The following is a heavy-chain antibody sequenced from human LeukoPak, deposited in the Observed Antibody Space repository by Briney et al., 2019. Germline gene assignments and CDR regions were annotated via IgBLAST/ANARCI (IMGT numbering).Heavy chain of an antibody. CDR1: GGSVGSNY. CDR3: ARGSGWYPH. V-gene: IGHV4-59*02. J-gene: IGHJ1*01. D-gene: IGHD6-19*01. Sequence: SETLSLTCSVSGGSVGSNYWSWVRQPPGKGLEWIGYISYSGDTKYNPSLKSRLSMSVDTSKNQCTLMLTSVTAADTAVYYCARGSGWYPHWGQGTLVTVSS. CDR2: ISYSGDT.